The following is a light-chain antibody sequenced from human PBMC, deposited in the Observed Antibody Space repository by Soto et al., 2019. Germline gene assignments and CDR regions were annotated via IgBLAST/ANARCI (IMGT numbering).Light chain of an antibody. V-gene: IGLV2-14*01. J-gene: IGLJ2*01. CDR1: SSDIGGYNY. CDR3: SSYTSSSTLI. Sequence: QSALTQPASVSGSPGRSITISCTGTSSDIGGYNYVSWYQQHPDKVPKLMIYDVTNRPSGVSNRFSGSKSGNTASLTISGLQAEDEADYYCSSYTSSSTLIFGGGTQLTVL. CDR2: DVT.